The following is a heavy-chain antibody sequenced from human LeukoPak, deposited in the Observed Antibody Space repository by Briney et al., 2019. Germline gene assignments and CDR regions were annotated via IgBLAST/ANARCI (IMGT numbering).Heavy chain of an antibody. CDR3: AKGSNYVDFDY. Sequence: SQTLSLTCTVSGDSISSGSYLWSWVRQPAGKGLEWIGRVHTSGSTNYNPSLKSRVTMSIDTSKNQFSLKLSSVTAADTAVYYCAKGSNYVDFDYWGQGTLVTVSS. D-gene: IGHD4-11*01. CDR1: GDSISSGSYL. V-gene: IGHV4-61*02. CDR2: VHTSGST. J-gene: IGHJ4*02.